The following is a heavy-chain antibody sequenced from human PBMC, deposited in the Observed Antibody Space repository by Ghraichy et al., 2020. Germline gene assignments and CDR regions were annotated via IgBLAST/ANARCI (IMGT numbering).Heavy chain of an antibody. V-gene: IGHV4-59*01. CDR2: IYHSGST. Sequence: ESLNISCAVSGGSISNYWWSWIRQPPGKGLEWIGSIYHSGSTNYNPSLKTRVTISVDTSKSQFSLNLSSVTAADTAVYYWARAFTGTHFDYWGQGTLVTVSS. J-gene: IGHJ4*02. CDR3: ARAFTGTHFDY. D-gene: IGHD2-8*02. CDR1: GGSISNYW.